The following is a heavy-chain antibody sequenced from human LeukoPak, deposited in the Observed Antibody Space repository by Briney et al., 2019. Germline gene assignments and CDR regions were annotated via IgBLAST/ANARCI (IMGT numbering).Heavy chain of an antibody. CDR3: ARERGSSGGNTNGYFDY. CDR2: ISGSGGTT. Sequence: GGSLRLSCAASGLTLSSYAMSWVRQAPGKGLEWVSVISGSGGTTYSADSVKGRFTISRDNSKNTLYLQMNSLRAEDTAAYYCARERGSSGGNTNGYFDYWGQGALVTVSS. V-gene: IGHV3-23*01. J-gene: IGHJ4*02. D-gene: IGHD4-23*01. CDR1: GLTLSSYA.